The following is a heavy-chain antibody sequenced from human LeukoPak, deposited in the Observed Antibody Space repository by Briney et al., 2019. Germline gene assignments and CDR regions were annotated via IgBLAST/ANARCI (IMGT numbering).Heavy chain of an antibody. Sequence: APVKVSCKASGYTFTGYYMHWVRQAPGQGLEWMGWNNPNSGGTNYAQKFQGRVTMTRDTSISTAYMELSRLRSDDTAVYYCAGGSLVTTKYYYYYMDVWGKGTTVTVSS. V-gene: IGHV1-2*02. CDR1: GYTFTGYY. CDR3: AGGSLVTTKYYYYYMDV. CDR2: NNPNSGGT. D-gene: IGHD4-17*01. J-gene: IGHJ6*03.